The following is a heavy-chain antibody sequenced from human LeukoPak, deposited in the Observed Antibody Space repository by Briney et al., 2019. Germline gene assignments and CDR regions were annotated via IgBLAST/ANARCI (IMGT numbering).Heavy chain of an antibody. J-gene: IGHJ4*02. D-gene: IGHD5-24*01. Sequence: PSETLSLTCAVYGGSFSGYYWSWIRQPPGKGLEWIGEINHSGSTNYNPSLKSRVTISVDTSKNQFSLKLSSVTAADTAVYYCARGWPWDYWGQGTLVTVSS. CDR1: GGSFSGYY. V-gene: IGHV4-34*01. CDR2: INHSGST. CDR3: ARGWPWDY.